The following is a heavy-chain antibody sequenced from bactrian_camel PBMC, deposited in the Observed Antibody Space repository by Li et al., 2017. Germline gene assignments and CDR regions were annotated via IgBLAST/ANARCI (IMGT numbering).Heavy chain of an antibody. V-gene: IGHV3S54*01. Sequence: HVQLVESGRGSVQPGGSLRLSCAASGDTYSGNCMGWFRQAPGKEREGVAAIYTLYGTPWYADPVKGRFAISQDNANTISLLMNNLKPEDTAVYTCVARPFHYTGPWHLPASYPYWGQGTQVTVS. D-gene: IGHD7*01. J-gene: IGHJ4*01. CDR3: VARPFHYTGPWHLPASYPY. CDR1: GDTYSGNC. CDR2: IYTLYGTP.